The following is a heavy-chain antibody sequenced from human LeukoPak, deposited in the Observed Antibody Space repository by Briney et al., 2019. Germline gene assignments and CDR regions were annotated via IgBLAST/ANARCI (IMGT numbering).Heavy chain of an antibody. Sequence: SETLSLTCTDYGGSFSGYYWSWIRQPPGKGLEWIGEINHSGSTNYNPSLKSRVTISVDKYKNQFSLKLSSATAADTAVYYCARGRGYDFDYWGQGTLVTVSS. D-gene: IGHD2-15*01. CDR1: GGSFSGYY. CDR3: ARGRGYDFDY. J-gene: IGHJ4*02. V-gene: IGHV4-34*01. CDR2: INHSGST.